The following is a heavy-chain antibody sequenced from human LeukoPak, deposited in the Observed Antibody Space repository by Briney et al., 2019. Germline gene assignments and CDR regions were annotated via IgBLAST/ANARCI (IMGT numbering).Heavy chain of an antibody. V-gene: IGHV4-59*01. D-gene: IGHD5-18*01. J-gene: IGHJ6*02. CDR3: ARGDTYYYGMDV. CDR1: GGSISTYY. CDR2: IYYSGST. Sequence: PAETLSLTCTVSGGSISTYYWSWIRQPPGKGLEWIGYIYYSGSTNYNPSLKSRVTISVDTSKNQFSLKLNPVTAADTAVYYCARGDTYYYGMDVWGQGRTVTVSS.